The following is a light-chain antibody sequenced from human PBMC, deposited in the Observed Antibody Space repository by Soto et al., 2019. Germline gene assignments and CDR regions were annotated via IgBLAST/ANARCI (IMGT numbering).Light chain of an antibody. V-gene: IGLV2-14*01. J-gene: IGLJ1*01. CDR2: DVS. CDR3: SSYTSSSPYV. Sequence: QSVLTQPASVSGSPGQSITISCTGTSSDVGGYNSVSWYQQHPGKAPKLMIYDVSNRPSGVSNRFSGSKSGNTASLTISGLQAEDEADYYCSSYTSSSPYVFGTGTKVTV. CDR1: SSDVGGYNS.